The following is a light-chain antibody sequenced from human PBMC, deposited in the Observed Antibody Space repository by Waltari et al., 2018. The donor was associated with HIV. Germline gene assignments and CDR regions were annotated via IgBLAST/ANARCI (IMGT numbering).Light chain of an antibody. CDR3: HQYATSPLT. V-gene: IGKV3-20*01. Sequence: EIVLPQSPGTLSLSPGERATLSCRASQSVSSTYLAWYQQRPGQAPRLVMYDISTRATDIPDRFSGSGSGTDFTLTISRLEPEDFAVYYCHQYATSPLTFGGGTKVEIK. CDR2: DIS. J-gene: IGKJ4*01. CDR1: QSVSSTY.